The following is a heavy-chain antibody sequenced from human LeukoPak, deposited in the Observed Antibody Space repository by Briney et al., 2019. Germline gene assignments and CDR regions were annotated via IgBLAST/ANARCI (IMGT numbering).Heavy chain of an antibody. D-gene: IGHD3-3*01. V-gene: IGHV3-23*01. CDR2: ISGIGTGT. J-gene: IGHJ3*02. CDR3: AKVVDFWSGCHAFDI. Sequence: GGSLRLSCVASAFTFSSHAMSWVRQAPGKGLEWVSAISGIGTGTYYADSVKGRFTISRDNSKNTLYLQMNSLRAEDTAVYYCAKVVDFWSGCHAFDIWGQGTMVTVSS. CDR1: AFTFSSHA.